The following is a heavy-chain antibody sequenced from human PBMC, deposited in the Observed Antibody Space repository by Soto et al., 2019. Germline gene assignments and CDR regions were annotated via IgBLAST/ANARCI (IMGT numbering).Heavy chain of an antibody. CDR3: ARDHVALSTSPSIFDY. CDR2: IKEDGSEK. D-gene: IGHD2-2*01. Sequence: PGGSLRLSCAASGFTFSNYWMSWVRQAPGKGLEWVANIKEDGSEKYYVDSVRGRFTISRDSAKNSLYLQMNSLRAEDTALYYCARDHVALSTSPSIFDYWCPGILVTVSS. V-gene: IGHV3-7*05. J-gene: IGHJ4*02. CDR1: GFTFSNYW.